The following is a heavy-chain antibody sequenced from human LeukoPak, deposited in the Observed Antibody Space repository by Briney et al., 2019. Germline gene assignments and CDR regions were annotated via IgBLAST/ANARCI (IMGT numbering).Heavy chain of an antibody. V-gene: IGHV3-64D*09. CDR2: ISSNGGST. CDR1: GFTFSSYA. Sequence: GESLKISCSASGFTFSSYAMHWVRQAPGKGLEYVSAISSNGGSTYYADSVKGRFTISRDNSKNTLYLQMSSLRAEDTAVYYCVKGDGITGTTGAFDIWGQGTMVTVSS. J-gene: IGHJ3*02. D-gene: IGHD1-7*01. CDR3: VKGDGITGTTGAFDI.